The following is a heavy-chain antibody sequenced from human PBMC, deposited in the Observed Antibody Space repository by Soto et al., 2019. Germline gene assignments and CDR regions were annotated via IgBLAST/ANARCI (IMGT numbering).Heavy chain of an antibody. CDR2: IDPSDSYT. Sequence: PGESLKISCKGSGYNFSSYWISWVRQMPDKGLEWMGRIDPSDSYTKYSPSLQGHVTISIDKYTNAAYLHWSSLQASDTAIYYCARRNKGHIVATYFYAMDIWGQGTTVTVSS. J-gene: IGHJ6*02. CDR3: ARRNKGHIVATYFYAMDI. D-gene: IGHD5-12*01. V-gene: IGHV5-10-1*01. CDR1: GYNFSSYW.